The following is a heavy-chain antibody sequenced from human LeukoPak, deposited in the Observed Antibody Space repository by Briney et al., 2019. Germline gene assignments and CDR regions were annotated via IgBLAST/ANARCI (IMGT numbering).Heavy chain of an antibody. CDR1: GGSISSHY. D-gene: IGHD6-13*01. Sequence: SETLSLTCTVSGGSISSHYWSWIRQPPGKGLEWIGYIYYSGSTNYNPSLKSRVTISVDTSKNQFSLKLSSVTAADTAVYCCARAHWQQLVRVHYYYMDVWGKGTTVTVSS. V-gene: IGHV4-59*11. J-gene: IGHJ6*03. CDR3: ARAHWQQLVRVHYYYMDV. CDR2: IYYSGST.